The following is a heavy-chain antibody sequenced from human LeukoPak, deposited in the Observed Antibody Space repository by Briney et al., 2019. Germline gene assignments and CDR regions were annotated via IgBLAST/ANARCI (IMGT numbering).Heavy chain of an antibody. CDR2: IWYDGSKK. CDR1: GLIFSHYG. J-gene: IGHJ1*01. V-gene: IGHV3-33*01. D-gene: IGHD1-26*01. CDR3: TVWSGSSYLEYLQH. Sequence: PGGSLRLSCAASGLIFSHYGMHWVRQSPGKGLDWVALIWYDGSKKYYADSVKGRFTISRDNAKDTLYLQMDSLKVEATAVYYCTVWSGSSYLEYLQHWGQGTLVSVSA.